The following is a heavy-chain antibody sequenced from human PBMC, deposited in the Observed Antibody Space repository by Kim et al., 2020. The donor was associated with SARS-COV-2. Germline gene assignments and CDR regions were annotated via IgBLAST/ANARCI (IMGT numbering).Heavy chain of an antibody. D-gene: IGHD6-6*01. CDR3: AKMPVSSIALRKDFEC. V-gene: IGHV3-23*01. Sequence: SVKGRFTISRDNSKNTLYLQMNNLRAEDTAIYYCAKMPVSSIALRKDFECLGQGTLVTVSS. J-gene: IGHJ4*02.